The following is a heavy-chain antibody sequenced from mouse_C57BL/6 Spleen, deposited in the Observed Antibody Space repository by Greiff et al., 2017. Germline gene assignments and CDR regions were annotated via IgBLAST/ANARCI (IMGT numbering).Heavy chain of an antibody. V-gene: IGHV1-82*01. Sequence: QVQLQQSGPELVKPGASVKISCKASGYAFSSSWMNWVKQRPGKGLEWIGRIYPGDGDTNYNGKFKGKATLTADKSSSTAYMQLSSLTSEDSAVYFCANYYDYDYWYFDVWGTGTTVTVSS. J-gene: IGHJ1*03. D-gene: IGHD2-4*01. CDR3: ANYYDYDYWYFDV. CDR1: GYAFSSSW. CDR2: IYPGDGDT.